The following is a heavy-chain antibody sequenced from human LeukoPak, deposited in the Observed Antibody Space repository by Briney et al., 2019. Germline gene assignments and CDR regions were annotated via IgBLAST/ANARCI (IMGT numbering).Heavy chain of an antibody. CDR2: INPNSGGT. D-gene: IGHD5-18*01. CDR1: GYTFTGYY. Sequence: GASLKVSCKASGYTFTGYYMHWVRQAPGQGLEWMGWINPNSGGTKYAQTFKGRVTMTRDTSISTAYMELSSLRSDDTAVYYCARDGDTYGYYYYGLDVWGQGTTVTVSS. V-gene: IGHV1-2*02. J-gene: IGHJ6*02. CDR3: ARDGDTYGYYYYGLDV.